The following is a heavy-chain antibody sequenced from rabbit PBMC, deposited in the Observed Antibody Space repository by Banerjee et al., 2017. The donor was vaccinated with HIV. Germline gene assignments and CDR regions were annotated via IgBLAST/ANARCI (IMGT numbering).Heavy chain of an antibody. CDR2: IATSSGST. J-gene: IGHJ4*01. CDR3: ARAYSGYAGYGPYYFNL. Sequence: QSLEESGGGLVKPGGTLTLTCKASGFSFSSGYYMCWVRQAPGKGLELIACIATSSGSTWYASWVNGRFTISRSTSLNTVDLKMTSLTAADTVTYFCARAYSGYAGYGPYYFNLWGQGTLVTVS. V-gene: IGHV1S43*01. CDR1: GFSFSSGYY. D-gene: IGHD7-1*01.